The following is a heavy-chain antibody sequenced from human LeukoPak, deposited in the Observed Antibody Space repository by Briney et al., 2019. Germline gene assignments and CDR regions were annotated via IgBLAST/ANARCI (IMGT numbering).Heavy chain of an antibody. Sequence: GESLKISCKGSGYRFNAYWIAWVRQMPGKGLEWMGIIYPGDSDTRYSPSFQGQVTISADKSISTAYLQWSSLRASDTAIYFCAYGKYYFDYWGQGTLVTVSS. CDR3: AYGKYYFDY. V-gene: IGHV5-51*01. D-gene: IGHD3-16*01. CDR2: IYPGDSDT. J-gene: IGHJ4*02. CDR1: GYRFNAYW.